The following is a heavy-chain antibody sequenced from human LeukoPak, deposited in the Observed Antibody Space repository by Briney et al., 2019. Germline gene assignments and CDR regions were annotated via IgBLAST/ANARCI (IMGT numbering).Heavy chain of an antibody. CDR1: GFTFSNYG. CDR3: DRSAAGSLYYFDY. Sequence: GGSLRLSCAASGFTFSNYGMHWVRHAPGKGLELVAFIRYDGSNKYYADSVKGRFAISRDNSKNTLYLQMNSLRAEDTAVYYCDRSAAGSLYYFDYWGQGTLVTVSS. V-gene: IGHV3-30*02. J-gene: IGHJ4*02. D-gene: IGHD6-13*01. CDR2: IRYDGSNK.